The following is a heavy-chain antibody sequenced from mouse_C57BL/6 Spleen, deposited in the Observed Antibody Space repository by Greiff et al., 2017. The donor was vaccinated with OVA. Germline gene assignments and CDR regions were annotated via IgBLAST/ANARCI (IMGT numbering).Heavy chain of an antibody. J-gene: IGHJ3*01. CDR1: GYTFTDYE. Sequence: QVQLKESGAELVRPGASVTLSCKASGYTFTDYEMHWVKQTPVHGLEWIGAIDPETGGTAYNQKFKGKAILTADKSSSTAYIELRSLTSEDSAVYCGTRSEIKDWFAYWGQGTLVTVSA. V-gene: IGHV1-15*01. CDR3: TRSEIKDWFAY. CDR2: IDPETGGT.